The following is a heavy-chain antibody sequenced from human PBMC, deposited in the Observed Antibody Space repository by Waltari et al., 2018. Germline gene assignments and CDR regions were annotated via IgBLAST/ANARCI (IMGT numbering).Heavy chain of an antibody. V-gene: IGHV1-24*01. Sequence: QVQLVQSGAEVKKPGASVKVSCKVSGYTLTDLSMHWVRQAPGKGSEWMGGFDPEDGETSYAQKFQGRVTMTEDTSTDTAYMELSSLRSEDTAVYYCATCYDFWSGANWFDPWGQGTLVTVSS. J-gene: IGHJ5*02. CDR2: FDPEDGET. D-gene: IGHD3-3*01. CDR1: GYTLTDLS. CDR3: ATCYDFWSGANWFDP.